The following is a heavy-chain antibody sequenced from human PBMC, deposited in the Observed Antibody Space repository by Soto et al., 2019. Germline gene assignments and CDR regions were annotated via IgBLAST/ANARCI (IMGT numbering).Heavy chain of an antibody. Sequence: EVQLLESGGGLVQPGGSLRLSCAASGFTFSSYAMSWVRQAPGKGLEWVSGISWNSGSIGYADSVKGRFTISRDNAKNSLYLQMNSLRAEDTALYYCAKAAAGSYCTNGVCYTTYYFDYWGQGTLVTVSS. V-gene: IGHV3-9*01. CDR2: ISWNSGSI. CDR1: GFTFSSYA. J-gene: IGHJ4*02. CDR3: AKAAAGSYCTNGVCYTTYYFDY. D-gene: IGHD2-8*01.